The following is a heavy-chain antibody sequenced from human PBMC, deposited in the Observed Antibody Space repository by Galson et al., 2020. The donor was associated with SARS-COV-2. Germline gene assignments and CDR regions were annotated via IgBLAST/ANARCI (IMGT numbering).Heavy chain of an antibody. D-gene: IGHD4-4*01. V-gene: IGHV3-64D*06. J-gene: IGHJ4*02. CDR3: LAYSSSRDTY. CDR1: GFTFSDYA. Sequence: GGSLRLSCSASGFTFSDYAMHWVRQSPGKGLEYVSALSATGGTSLFTDSLKDRFTMSRDNSKNTFYLQMTGLRVEDNALYYCLAYSSSRDTYWGQETQVTVSS. CDR2: LSATGGTS.